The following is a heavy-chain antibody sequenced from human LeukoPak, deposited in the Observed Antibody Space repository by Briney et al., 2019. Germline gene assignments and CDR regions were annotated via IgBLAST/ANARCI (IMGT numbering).Heavy chain of an antibody. D-gene: IGHD3-22*01. V-gene: IGHV3-30-3*01. CDR1: GFTFSRYA. J-gene: IGHJ4*02. CDR3: ARAPDSSGYYYYFDY. CDR2: ISYGGNNQ. Sequence: VRSLRLSCVASGFTFSRYAMNWVRQDPGQGLEWVAIISYGGNNQYYAESVKGRFTISRDNTKNTVYLQMNSLRPEDTAVYYCARAPDSSGYYYYFDYWGQGALVIVSS.